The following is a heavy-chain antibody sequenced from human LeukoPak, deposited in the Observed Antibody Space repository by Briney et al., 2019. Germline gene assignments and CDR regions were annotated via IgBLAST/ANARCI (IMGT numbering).Heavy chain of an antibody. J-gene: IGHJ3*02. CDR2: IYYSGST. D-gene: IGHD3-3*01. CDR3: AGSGRGDDAFDI. V-gene: IGHV4-39*07. CDR1: GGSISSSSYY. Sequence: SETLSLTCSVSGGSISSSSYYWDWIRQPPGKGLEWIGSIYYSGSTYYNPSLKSRVTISVDTSKNQFSLKLSSVTAADTAVYYCAGSGRGDDAFDIWGQGTMVTVSS.